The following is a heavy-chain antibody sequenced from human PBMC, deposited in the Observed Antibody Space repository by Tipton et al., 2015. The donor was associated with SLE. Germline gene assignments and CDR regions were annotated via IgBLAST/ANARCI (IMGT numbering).Heavy chain of an antibody. D-gene: IGHD5-12*01. Sequence: TLSLTCTVSGDSVSNGIYYWTWIRQPAGKGLEWIGRISTTGSTNYNPSLMSRLTISVDTSKNQFSLRLKTVTAEDTAVYYCARGNKVEEDLDFWGPGILVTVSS. CDR2: ISTTGST. V-gene: IGHV4-61*02. CDR3: ARGNKVEEDLDF. J-gene: IGHJ4*02. CDR1: GDSVSNGIYY.